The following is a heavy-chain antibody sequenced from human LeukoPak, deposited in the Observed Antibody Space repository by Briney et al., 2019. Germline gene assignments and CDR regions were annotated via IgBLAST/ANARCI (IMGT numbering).Heavy chain of an antibody. V-gene: IGHV3-7*04. J-gene: IGHJ4*02. D-gene: IGHD3-10*01. CDR1: GFTFSSYW. CDR3: ARESGNYYGSGSYYPFDY. Sequence: GGSLRLSCAASGFTFSSYWMSWVRQAPGKGLEWVANIKQDGSEKYYVDSVKGRFTISRDNAKDSLYLQMNSLRAEDTAVYYCARESGNYYGSGSYYPFDYWGQGTLVTVFS. CDR2: IKQDGSEK.